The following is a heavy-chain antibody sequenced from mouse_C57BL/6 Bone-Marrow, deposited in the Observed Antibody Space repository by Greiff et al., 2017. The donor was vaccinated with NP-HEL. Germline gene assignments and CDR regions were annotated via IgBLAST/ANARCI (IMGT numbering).Heavy chain of an antibody. J-gene: IGHJ4*01. Sequence: EVKLMESGGGLVKPGGSLKLSCAASGFTVSDYGMHWVRQGPEKGLEWVAYISSGSSTIYYADTVKGRFTISRDNAKNTRFLQMTSLRSEDTAMYYRARCYYGSSHAKDYWGQGTSVTVSS. CDR1: GFTVSDYG. CDR2: ISSGSSTI. V-gene: IGHV5-17*01. CDR3: ARCYYGSSHAKDY. D-gene: IGHD1-1*01.